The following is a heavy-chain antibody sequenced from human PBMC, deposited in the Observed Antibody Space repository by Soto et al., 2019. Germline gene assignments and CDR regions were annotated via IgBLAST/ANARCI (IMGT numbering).Heavy chain of an antibody. CDR1: GFNFGNYA. J-gene: IGHJ6*03. D-gene: IGHD4-17*01. CDR2: ISWNSGQL. V-gene: IGHV3-9*01. CDR3: AKDKSTGEYSYYRYMDV. Sequence: EVLLVESGGGLVQPDRPLRLSCEASGFNFGNYAMHWVRQVPGKGLEWVSAISWNSGQLDYADSVRGRFTISRDNGKNSLYLEMNSLRPDDTAVYFCAKDKSTGEYSYYRYMDVWGRGTTVIVSS.